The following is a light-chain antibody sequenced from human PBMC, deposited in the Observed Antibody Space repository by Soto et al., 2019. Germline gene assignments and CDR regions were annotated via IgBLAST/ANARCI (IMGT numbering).Light chain of an antibody. CDR2: EVS. Sequence: QSVLTQPASVSGSPGQSITISCTGTSSDVGSYNLVSWYQQHPGKAPKLMIYEVSKRPSGVSNRFSGSKSGNTASLTISGLQAEDEADYDCCSYAGSSPYVFGTGTKLTVL. CDR3: CSYAGSSPYV. J-gene: IGLJ1*01. CDR1: SSDVGSYNL. V-gene: IGLV2-23*02.